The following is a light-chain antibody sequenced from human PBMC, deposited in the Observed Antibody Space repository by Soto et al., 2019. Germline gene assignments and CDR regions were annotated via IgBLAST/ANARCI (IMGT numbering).Light chain of an antibody. V-gene: IGLV2-8*01. CDR3: SSYAGSNNVV. Sequence: QSALSQPPSASGSPGQPVTISCTGTSSDVGGYNYVSWYQQHPGKAPKLMIYEVSKRPSGVPDRFSGSKSGNTASLTVSGLQAEDDSDYYCSSYAGSNNVVFGGGTKVTVL. CDR2: EVS. J-gene: IGLJ2*01. CDR1: SSDVGGYNY.